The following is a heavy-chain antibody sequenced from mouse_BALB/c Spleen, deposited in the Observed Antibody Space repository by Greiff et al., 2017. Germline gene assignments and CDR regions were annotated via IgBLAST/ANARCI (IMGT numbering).Heavy chain of an antibody. CDR2: IYPGNGGT. Sequence: QVHLQQSGAELVKPGASVKLSCKASGYAFSSSWMHWVKQRPGQGLEWIGRIYPGNGGTNYNEKFKGKATLTADKSSSTAYMQLSSLTSVDSAVYYCARTYYDSYSDDWGAGTTVTVSS. V-gene: IGHV1-82*01. CDR3: ARTYYDSYSDD. J-gene: IGHJ1*01. CDR1: GYAFSSSW. D-gene: IGHD2-3*01.